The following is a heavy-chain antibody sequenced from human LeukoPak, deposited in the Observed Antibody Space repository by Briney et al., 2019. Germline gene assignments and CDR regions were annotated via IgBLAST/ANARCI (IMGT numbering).Heavy chain of an antibody. V-gene: IGHV1-69*05. CDR2: IIPIFGTA. Sequence: SVKVSCKASGGTFSSYAISWVRQAPGQGLEWIGGIIPIFGTANYAQKFQGRVTITTDESTSTAYMELSSLRSEDTAVYYCARLTQPLPFYTAMVTILDYWGQGTLVTVSS. D-gene: IGHD5-18*01. J-gene: IGHJ4*02. CDR3: ARLTQPLPFYTAMVTILDY. CDR1: GGTFSSYA.